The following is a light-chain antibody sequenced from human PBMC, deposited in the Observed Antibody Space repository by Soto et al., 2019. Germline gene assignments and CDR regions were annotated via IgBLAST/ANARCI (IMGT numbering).Light chain of an antibody. CDR3: QQSYSTPGT. J-gene: IGKJ1*01. Sequence: DIQLTQSPSSLSASVGDRVTITCRASQGISNYLHWYQQKPGKAPKLLISSASRLQSAVPSRFSGGGSGTDFTLTSTSLQPEEFASYYCQQSYSTPGTFGQGTKV. CDR1: QGISNY. CDR2: SAS. V-gene: IGKV1-39*01.